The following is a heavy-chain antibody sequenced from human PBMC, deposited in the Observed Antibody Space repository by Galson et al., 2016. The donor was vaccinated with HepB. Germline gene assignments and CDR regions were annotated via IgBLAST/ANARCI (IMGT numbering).Heavy chain of an antibody. V-gene: IGHV3-21*01. CDR1: GFVFSNYY. CDR2: ISSSSKYI. D-gene: IGHD6-13*01. CDR3: ARDRGIVAGGWFAP. Sequence: SLRLSCAASGFVFSNYYMHWVRQAPGKGLEWVSSISSSSKYIYYTDSVKGRFTISRANANNSLFLQMNSLRADDTAVYFCARDRGIVAGGWFAPWGQGTQVTVSS. J-gene: IGHJ5*02.